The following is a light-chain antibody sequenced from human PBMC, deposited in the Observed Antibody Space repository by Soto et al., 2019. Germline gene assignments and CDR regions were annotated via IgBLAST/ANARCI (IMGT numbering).Light chain of an antibody. J-gene: IGKJ4*01. CDR3: QQSYSTPLS. Sequence: DIQMTQSPSSLSASVGDRVTITCRASQSISSYLNWYQQKPGKAPKLLIYAASSLQSGVPSRFSGSGSWTDFTLTISSLPPEDFATYYCQQSYSTPLSFGGGTKVEIK. V-gene: IGKV1-39*01. CDR2: AAS. CDR1: QSISSY.